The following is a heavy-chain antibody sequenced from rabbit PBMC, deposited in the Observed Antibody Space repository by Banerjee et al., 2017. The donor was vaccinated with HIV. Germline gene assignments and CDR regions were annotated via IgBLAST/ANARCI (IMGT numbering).Heavy chain of an antibody. D-gene: IGHD4-1*01. V-gene: IGHV1S45*01. J-gene: IGHJ4*01. CDR3: ARGGGVWGVSDL. Sequence: QEQLKESGGGLVQPGGSLKLSCKASGFDFSNYYMNWVRQAPGKGLEWIGCIESSSGIAWSANWAKGRFTISKTSSTTVTLQMTSLTVADTATYFCARGGGVWGVSDLWGPGTLVTVS. CDR2: IESSSGIA. CDR1: GFDFSNYYM.